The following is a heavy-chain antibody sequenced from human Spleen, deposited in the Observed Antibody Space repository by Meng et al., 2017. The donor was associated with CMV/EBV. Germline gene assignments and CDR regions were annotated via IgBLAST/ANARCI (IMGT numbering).Heavy chain of an antibody. CDR2: ISSTSGYI. Sequence: GGSLRLSCAASEFTFSSYSMNWVRQAPGKGLEWVSSISSTSGYIYYADSVKGRFTISRDNSKNTLYLQMNSLRAEDTAVYYCARDPDIVVVPAAIPRNYYYYGMDVWGQGTTVTVSS. J-gene: IGHJ6*02. D-gene: IGHD2-2*01. CDR3: ARDPDIVVVPAAIPRNYYYYGMDV. CDR1: EFTFSSYS. V-gene: IGHV3-21*01.